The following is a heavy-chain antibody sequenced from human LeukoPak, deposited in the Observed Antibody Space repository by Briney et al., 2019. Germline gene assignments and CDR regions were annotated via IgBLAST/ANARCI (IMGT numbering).Heavy chain of an antibody. V-gene: IGHV1-2*02. CDR1: GYTFTGYY. Sequence: ASVKVSCKASGYTFTGYYMHWVRQAPGQGLEWMGWINPNSGGTNYAQKFQGRVTMTTDTSTSTAYMELRSLRSDDTAVYYCAGGSAGSLDAFDIWGQGTMVTVSS. CDR2: INPNSGGT. J-gene: IGHJ3*02. CDR3: AGGSAGSLDAFDI. D-gene: IGHD3-10*01.